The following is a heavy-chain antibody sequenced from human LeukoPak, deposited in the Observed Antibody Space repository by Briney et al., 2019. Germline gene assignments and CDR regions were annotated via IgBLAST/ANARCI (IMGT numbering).Heavy chain of an antibody. Sequence: SETLSLTCTVSGGSISSSSYYWGWIRQPPGKGLEWIGSIYYSGSTYYNPSLKSRVTISVDTSKNQFSLKLSSVTAAGTAVYYCARLSSSSSDAFDIWGQGTMVTVSS. J-gene: IGHJ3*02. CDR2: IYYSGST. V-gene: IGHV4-39*01. CDR3: ARLSSSSSDAFDI. CDR1: GGSISSSSYY. D-gene: IGHD6-13*01.